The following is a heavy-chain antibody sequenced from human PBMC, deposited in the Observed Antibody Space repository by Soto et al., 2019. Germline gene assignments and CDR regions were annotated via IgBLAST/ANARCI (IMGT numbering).Heavy chain of an antibody. CDR3: ARVPLRRPMVRGGYYGMDV. V-gene: IGHV1-2*04. Sequence: ASVKVSCKASGYTFTGYYMHWVRQAPGQGLEWMGWINPNSGGTNYAQKFQGWVTMTRDTSISTAYMELSRLRSDDTAVYYCARVPLRRPMVRGGYYGMDVWGQGTTVTVSS. D-gene: IGHD3-10*01. CDR2: INPNSGGT. CDR1: GYTFTGYY. J-gene: IGHJ6*02.